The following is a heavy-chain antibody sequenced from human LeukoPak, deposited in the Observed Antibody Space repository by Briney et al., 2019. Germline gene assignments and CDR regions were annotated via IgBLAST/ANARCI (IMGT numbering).Heavy chain of an antibody. V-gene: IGHV3-23*01. J-gene: IGHJ4*02. CDR2: ISGSGGST. Sequence: PGGSLRLSCAASGFTFSSYAMSWVRQAPGKGLEWVSAISGSGGSTYYADSVKGRLTISRDNSKNTLYLQMNSLRAEDTAVYYCAKDDVDYDFWSGYLYYFDYWGQGTLVTVSS. CDR3: AKDDVDYDFWSGYLYYFDY. CDR1: GFTFSSYA. D-gene: IGHD3-3*01.